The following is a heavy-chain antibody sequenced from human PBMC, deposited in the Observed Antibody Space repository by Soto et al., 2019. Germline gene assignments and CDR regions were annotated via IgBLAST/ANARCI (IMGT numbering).Heavy chain of an antibody. V-gene: IGHV4-34*01. CDR2: INHSGST. J-gene: IGHJ6*02. CDR3: ARDRGSAAQDGMDV. Sequence: PSETLSLTCAVYGGSFSGYYWSWIRQPPGKGLEWIGEINHSGSTNYNPSLKSRVTISVDTSKNQLSLKLSSVTAADTAVYYCARDRGSAAQDGMDVWGQGTTVTVSS. D-gene: IGHD3-10*01. CDR1: GGSFSGYY.